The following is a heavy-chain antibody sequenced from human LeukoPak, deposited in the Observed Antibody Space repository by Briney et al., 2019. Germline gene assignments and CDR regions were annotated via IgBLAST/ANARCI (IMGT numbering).Heavy chain of an antibody. CDR2: IKPDGREK. V-gene: IGHV3-7*01. CDR3: ASSQWASVANNY. Sequence: GGSLRLSCAASGFSFSRYWMSWVRQAPGKGLEWVANIKPDGREKYYLDSVKGRFTISRDNAKKSLYLQMNSLRAEDTAVYYCASSQWASVANNYWGQGTLVTVSS. D-gene: IGHD6-19*01. CDR1: GFSFSRYW. J-gene: IGHJ4*02.